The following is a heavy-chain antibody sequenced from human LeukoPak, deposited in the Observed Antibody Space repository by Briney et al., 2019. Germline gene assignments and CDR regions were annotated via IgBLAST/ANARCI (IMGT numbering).Heavy chain of an antibody. V-gene: IGHV3-15*01. D-gene: IGHD4-17*01. J-gene: IGHJ5*02. CDR1: GFTFSNAW. CDR2: ILSKTDGGTT. CDR3: TTAPSPFGDYSNWFDP. Sequence: GRSLRLSCAASGFTFSNAWMSWVRQAPGKGLEWVGRILSKTDGGTTDYAAPVKGRFTISRDDSKNTLYLQINSLKTEDTAVYYCTTAPSPFGDYSNWFDPWGQGTLVTVSS.